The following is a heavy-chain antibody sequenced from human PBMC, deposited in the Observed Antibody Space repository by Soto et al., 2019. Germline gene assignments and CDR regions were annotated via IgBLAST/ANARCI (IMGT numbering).Heavy chain of an antibody. Sequence: ASVKVSCKASGYTFTSYAMHWVRQAPGQRLEWMGWINAGNGNTKYSQKFQGRVTITRDTSASTAYMELSSLRSEDTAVYYCARGGHSGSKYYYYGMDVWGQGTTVTVSS. D-gene: IGHD3-10*01. V-gene: IGHV1-3*01. CDR3: ARGGHSGSKYYYYGMDV. J-gene: IGHJ6*02. CDR1: GYTFTSYA. CDR2: INAGNGNT.